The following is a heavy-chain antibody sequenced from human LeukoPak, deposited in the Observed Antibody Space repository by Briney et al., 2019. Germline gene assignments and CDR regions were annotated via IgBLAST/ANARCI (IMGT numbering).Heavy chain of an antibody. CDR1: GGSISSYY. CDR2: IYYSGST. Sequence: SETLSLTCTVSGGSISSYYWSWIRQPPGKGLEWIGSIYYSGSTYYNPSLKSRVTISVDTSKNQFSLKLSSVTAADTAVYYCARQVNWGFGVYPFDPWGQGTLVTVSS. CDR3: ARQVNWGFGVYPFDP. J-gene: IGHJ5*02. D-gene: IGHD7-27*01. V-gene: IGHV4-59*05.